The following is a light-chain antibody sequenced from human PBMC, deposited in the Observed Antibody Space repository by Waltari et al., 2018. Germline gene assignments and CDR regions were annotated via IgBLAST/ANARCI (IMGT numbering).Light chain of an antibody. Sequence: VMTQSPATLSVSPGARATLFCRASQSVSSHLAWYQQKPGQAPRLLLFGASTRATGTPARFRGSGSGTEFTLTISSLQSEDFAVYYCQHYDNWLYSFGQGTKVEIK. J-gene: IGKJ2*03. CDR3: QHYDNWLYS. V-gene: IGKV3-15*01. CDR2: GAS. CDR1: QSVSSH.